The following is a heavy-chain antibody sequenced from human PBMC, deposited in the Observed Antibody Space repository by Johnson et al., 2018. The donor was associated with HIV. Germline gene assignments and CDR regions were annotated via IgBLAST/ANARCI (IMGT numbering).Heavy chain of an antibody. D-gene: IGHD6-19*01. CDR3: AREGVAVAGTPDAFDI. CDR1: GFTVSNNY. CDR2: IFSGGST. V-gene: IGHV3-66*01. Sequence: VQLVESGGGLVQPGGSLRLSCAASGFTVSNNYMTWVRQAPGKGLEWVSVIFSGGSTYNADSVKGRFTISRDNSKNTVYLQMNNLRAEDTAVYYCAREGVAVAGTPDAFDIWGQGTMVTVSS. J-gene: IGHJ3*02.